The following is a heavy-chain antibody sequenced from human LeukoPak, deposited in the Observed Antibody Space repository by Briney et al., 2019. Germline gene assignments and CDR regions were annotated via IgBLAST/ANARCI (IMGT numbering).Heavy chain of an antibody. J-gene: IGHJ4*02. CDR3: ARDRGSYDY. Sequence: PGGSLRLSCAASGFTFNTYRMNWVRQAPGKGLEWVSSISSSSTYIYYTDSVKGRFTISRDNAKNSLYLQMKDLRAEDTALYYCARDRGSYDYWGQGTLVTVSS. CDR1: GFTFNTYR. D-gene: IGHD1-26*01. V-gene: IGHV3-21*01. CDR2: ISSSSTYI.